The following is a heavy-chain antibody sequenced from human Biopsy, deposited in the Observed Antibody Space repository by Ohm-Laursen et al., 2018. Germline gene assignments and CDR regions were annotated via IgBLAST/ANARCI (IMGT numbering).Heavy chain of an antibody. CDR1: GFTFSDYY. Sequence: SLRLSCSASGFTFSDYYMNWIRQAPGKGLEWVSFITNTGRTVYADSVKGRFTISGDNADNSLHLQMKSLRAEDTAVYYCAKWAGHDYGRNPANDPFDMWGQGTVVTVSS. J-gene: IGHJ3*02. CDR3: AKWAGHDYGRNPANDPFDM. CDR2: ITNTGRTV. V-gene: IGHV3-11*01. D-gene: IGHD4-23*01.